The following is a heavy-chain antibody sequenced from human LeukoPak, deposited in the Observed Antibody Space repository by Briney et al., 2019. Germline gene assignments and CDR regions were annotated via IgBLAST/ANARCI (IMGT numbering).Heavy chain of an antibody. V-gene: IGHV4-59*08. J-gene: IGHJ2*01. CDR1: GGSISSYY. CDR2: IYYSGST. Sequence: SETLSLTCTVSGGSISSYYWSWIRQPPGKGLEWIGYIYYSGSTNYNPSLKSRVTISVDTSKNQFSLKLSSVTAADTAVYYCARQSGIAVRGGWYFDLGGRGTLVTVSS. CDR3: ARQSGIAVRGGWYFDL. D-gene: IGHD6-19*01.